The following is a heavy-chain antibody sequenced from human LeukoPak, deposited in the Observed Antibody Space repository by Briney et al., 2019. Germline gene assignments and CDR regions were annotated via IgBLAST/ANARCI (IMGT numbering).Heavy chain of an antibody. CDR1: GVSISSSNSY. V-gene: IGHV4-39*01. CDR3: ARQTGSGLFILP. CDR2: IYYSGNT. Sequence: SETLSLTCTVSGVSISSSNSYWGWIRQPPGKGLEWIGSIYYSGNTYYIASLKSRVTISIDTSKNQFSLKLTSVTAADTAVYYCARQTGSGLFILPGGQGTLVTVSS. D-gene: IGHD3/OR15-3a*01. J-gene: IGHJ4*02.